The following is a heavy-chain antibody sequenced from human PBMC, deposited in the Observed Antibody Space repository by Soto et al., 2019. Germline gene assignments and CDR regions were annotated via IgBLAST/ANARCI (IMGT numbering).Heavy chain of an antibody. CDR2: VNPTGGSP. CDR1: GYDFTRYF. D-gene: IGHD3-16*02. J-gene: IGHJ4*02. V-gene: IGHV1-46*03. Sequence: ASVKVSCKTSGYDFTRYFIHWVRQAPGQGLEWMVKVNPTGGSPTFGQKFQGRVTVTTDTSTSTVYMELSSLRSDDTAVYSCSRDLSPYWGQGTLVTLSS. CDR3: SRDLSPY.